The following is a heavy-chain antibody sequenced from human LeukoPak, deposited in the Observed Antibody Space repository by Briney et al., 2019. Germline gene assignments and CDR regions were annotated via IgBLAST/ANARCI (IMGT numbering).Heavy chain of an antibody. J-gene: IGHJ4*02. CDR3: ARGAGMRNPKGFDY. Sequence: SETLSLTCTVSGYSISSGYYWGWIRQPPGKGLEWIGSIYHSGSTYYNPSLKSRVTISVDTSKNQFSLKLSSVTAADTAVYYCARGAGMRNPKGFDYWGQGTLVTVSS. CDR1: GYSISSGYY. CDR2: IYHSGST. D-gene: IGHD6-19*01. V-gene: IGHV4-38-2*02.